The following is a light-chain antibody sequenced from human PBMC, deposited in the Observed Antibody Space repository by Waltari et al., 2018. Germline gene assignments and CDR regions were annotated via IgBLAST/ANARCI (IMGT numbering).Light chain of an antibody. CDR2: GAS. J-gene: IGKJ3*01. V-gene: IGKV3-20*01. Sequence: EIVLTQSTGTLSLSPGESATLSCRAIQSVSSSYLASYQQKPGQAPRLLIYGASSRATGIPDRFSGSGSGTDFTLTISRLEPEDFAVYYCQQYGSSLFFGPGTKVDIK. CDR3: QQYGSSLF. CDR1: QSVSSSY.